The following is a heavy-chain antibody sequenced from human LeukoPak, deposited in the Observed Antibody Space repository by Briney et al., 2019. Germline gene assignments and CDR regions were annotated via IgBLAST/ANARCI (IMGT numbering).Heavy chain of an antibody. D-gene: IGHD3-22*01. CDR2: INHSGST. Sequence: SETLSLTCAVYGGSFSGYYWSWIRQPPGKGLEWIGEINHSGSTNYNPSLKSRVTISVDTSKNQFSLKLSSVTAADTAVYYCARRTWGYYYDSSGNFDYWGQGTLVTVSS. CDR1: GGSFSGYY. V-gene: IGHV4-34*01. CDR3: ARRTWGYYYDSSGNFDY. J-gene: IGHJ4*02.